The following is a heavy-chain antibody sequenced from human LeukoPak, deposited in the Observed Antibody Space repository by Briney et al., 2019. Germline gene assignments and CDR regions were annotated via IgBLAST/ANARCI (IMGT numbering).Heavy chain of an antibody. D-gene: IGHD3-16*02. CDR1: GGSFSGYH. CDR3: ARGSYVWGSYRLSWFDP. Sequence: SETLSLTCAVYGGSFSGYHWSWIRQPPGKGLEWIGEINHSGSTNYNPSLKSRVTISVDTSKNQFSLKLSSVTAADTAVYYCARGSYVWGSYRLSWFDPWGQGTLVTVSS. CDR2: INHSGST. J-gene: IGHJ5*02. V-gene: IGHV4-34*01.